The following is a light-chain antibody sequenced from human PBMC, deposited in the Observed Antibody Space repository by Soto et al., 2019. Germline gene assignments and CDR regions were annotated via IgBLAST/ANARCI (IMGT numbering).Light chain of an antibody. CDR2: DAS. CDR1: QDINTY. J-gene: IGKJ4*01. V-gene: IGKV3-11*01. Sequence: EVMLTQSPATLSLSPGEKATLSCRASQDINTYLGWYQQKPGQPPRLLIYDASNRASGIPARFSGGGSGTDFTLTIDTLEPEDFAIYYCQHRYNWPLTFGAGTKVDI. CDR3: QHRYNWPLT.